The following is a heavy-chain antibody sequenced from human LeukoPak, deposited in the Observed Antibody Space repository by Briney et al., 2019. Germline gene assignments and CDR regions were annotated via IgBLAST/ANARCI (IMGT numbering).Heavy chain of an antibody. CDR2: IIPILGIA. V-gene: IGHV1-69*04. Sequence: RASLKVSCKASGGTVSSYAISWVRQAPGQGLEWMGRIIPILGIANYAQKFQGRVTITADKSTSTAYMELSSLRSEDTAVYYCASPFEGGVDYWGQGTLVTVSS. CDR1: GGTVSSYA. D-gene: IGHD3-16*01. CDR3: ASPFEGGVDY. J-gene: IGHJ4*02.